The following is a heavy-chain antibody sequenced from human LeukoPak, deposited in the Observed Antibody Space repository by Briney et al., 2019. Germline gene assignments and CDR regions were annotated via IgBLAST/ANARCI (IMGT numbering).Heavy chain of an antibody. Sequence: ASVKVSCKASGGTFSSYAISWVRQATGQGLEWMGWMNPNSGNTGYAQKFQGRVTMTRNTSISTAYMELSSLRSEDTAVYYCARGEDDYGDYWGQGTLVTVSS. CDR1: GGTFSSYA. D-gene: IGHD5-24*01. V-gene: IGHV1-8*02. CDR3: ARGEDDYGDY. CDR2: MNPNSGNT. J-gene: IGHJ4*02.